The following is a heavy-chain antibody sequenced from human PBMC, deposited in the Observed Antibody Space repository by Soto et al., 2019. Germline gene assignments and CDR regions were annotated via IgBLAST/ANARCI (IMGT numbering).Heavy chain of an antibody. CDR2: IIPIFGTA. D-gene: IGHD3-3*01. V-gene: IGHV1-69*13. CDR1: GGTFSSYA. Sequence: SVKVSCKASGGTFSSYAISWVRQAPGQGLEWMGGIIPIFGTANYAQKFQGRVTITADESTSTAYMELSSLRSEDTAVYYCARGSSTYDFWSGYSTSKHYYYYGMDVWGQGTTVTVSS. CDR3: ARGSSTYDFWSGYSTSKHYYYYGMDV. J-gene: IGHJ6*02.